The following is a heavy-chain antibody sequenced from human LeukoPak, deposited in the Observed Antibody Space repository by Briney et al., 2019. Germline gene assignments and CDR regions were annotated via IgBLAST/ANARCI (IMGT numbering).Heavy chain of an antibody. V-gene: IGHV3-73*01. CDR3: TRLGFRADSNYYDY. D-gene: IGHD4-11*01. J-gene: IGHJ4*02. Sequence: GGSLRLSCAASGFTFSGSAMHWVRQASGKGLEWVGRIRSKANSYVTAYAASVKGRFTISRDDSKNTAYLQMNSLKTEDTAVYYCTRLGFRADSNYYDYWGQGTLVTVSS. CDR1: GFTFSGSA. CDR2: IRSKANSYVT.